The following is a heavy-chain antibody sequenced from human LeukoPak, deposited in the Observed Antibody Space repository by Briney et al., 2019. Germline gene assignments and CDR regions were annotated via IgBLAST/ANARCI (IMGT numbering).Heavy chain of an antibody. Sequence: SETLSLTCTVSGYSISSGYYWGWIRQPPGKGLEWIGSIYHSGSTYYNPSLKSRVTISVDTSKNQFSLKLSSVTAADTAVYYCARDAGFNRFDPWGQGTLVTVSS. CDR3: ARDAGFNRFDP. CDR1: GYSISSGYY. CDR2: IYHSGST. J-gene: IGHJ5*02. V-gene: IGHV4-38-2*02.